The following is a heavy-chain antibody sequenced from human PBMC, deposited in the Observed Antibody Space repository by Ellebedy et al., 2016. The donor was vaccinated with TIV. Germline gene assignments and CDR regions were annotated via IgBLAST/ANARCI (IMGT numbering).Heavy chain of an antibody. D-gene: IGHD5-24*01. J-gene: IGHJ4*02. CDR2: ISSSSSYI. CDR1: GFSFSSHS. CDR3: ARFRDAY. Sequence: GGSLRLSCAASGFSFSSHSMNWVRQAPGKGLEWVSSISSSSSYIYYTDSVKGRFTISRDNAKNSLYLQMDSLRAEDTAVYYCARFRDAYWGQGTLVTVSS. V-gene: IGHV3-21*01.